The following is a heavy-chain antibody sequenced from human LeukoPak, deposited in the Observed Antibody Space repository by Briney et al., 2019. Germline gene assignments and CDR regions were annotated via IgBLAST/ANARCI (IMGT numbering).Heavy chain of an antibody. D-gene: IGHD2-21*01. CDR2: IKSKTDGGTT. V-gene: IGHV3-15*01. CDR3: TTPFVIAIPSAADDAFDI. Sequence: GGSLRLSCAASGFTFSNAWMSWVRQAPGKGLEWVGRIKSKTDGGTTDYAAPVKGRFTISRDDSKNTLYLQMNSLKTEDTAVYYCTTPFVIAIPSAADDAFDIWGQGTMVTVSS. CDR1: GFTFSNAW. J-gene: IGHJ3*02.